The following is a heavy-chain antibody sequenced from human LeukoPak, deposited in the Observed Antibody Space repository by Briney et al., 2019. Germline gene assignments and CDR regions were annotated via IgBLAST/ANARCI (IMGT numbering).Heavy chain of an antibody. CDR2: IYYSGST. CDR1: GGSISSYY. V-gene: IGHV4-59*01. CDR3: ARVSYDYVWGRYQHFDY. Sequence: SETLSLTCTVSGGSISSYYWSWIRQPPGKGLEWIGYIYYSGSTNYNPSLKSRVTISVDTSKNQFSLKLSSVTAADTAVYYCARVSYDYVWGRYQHFDYWGQGTLVTVSS. D-gene: IGHD3-16*02. J-gene: IGHJ4*02.